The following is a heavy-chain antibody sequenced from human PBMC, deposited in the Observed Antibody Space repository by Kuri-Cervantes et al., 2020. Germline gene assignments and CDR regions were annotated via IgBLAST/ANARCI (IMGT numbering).Heavy chain of an antibody. CDR1: GFTFSDYY. CDR3: ARDHSPVVTAIDY. CDR2: ISYDGSNK. Sequence: GESLKISCAASGFTFSDYYMSWIRQAPGKGLEWVAVISYDGSNKYYADSVKGRFTISRDNSKNTLYLQMNSLRAEDTAVYYCARDHSPVVTAIDYWGQGTLVTVSS. D-gene: IGHD4-23*01. V-gene: IGHV3-30-3*01. J-gene: IGHJ4*02.